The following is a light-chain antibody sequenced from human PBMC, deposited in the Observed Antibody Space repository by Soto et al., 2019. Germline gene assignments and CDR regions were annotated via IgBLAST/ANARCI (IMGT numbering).Light chain of an antibody. J-gene: IGLJ1*01. CDR3: SSYTSSSTLRV. Sequence: QSALTQPASVSGSPGQSITISCTGTSSDVGGYNYVSWYQQHPGKAPKLMIYDVSNRPSGVSNRFSGSKSGNTASLTISGLQAEYEADYYCSSYTSSSTLRVFGTGTKVTV. CDR2: DVS. CDR1: SSDVGGYNY. V-gene: IGLV2-14*01.